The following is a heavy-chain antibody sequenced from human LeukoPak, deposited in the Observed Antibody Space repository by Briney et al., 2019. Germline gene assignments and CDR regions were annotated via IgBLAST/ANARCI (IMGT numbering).Heavy chain of an antibody. CDR2: IYYSGST. D-gene: IGHD5-12*01. Sequence: PSQTLSLTCTVSGGSISSGGYYWSWIRQHPGKGLEWIGYIYYSGSTYYNPSLKSRVTISVDTSKNQFSLKLSSVTAADTAVYYCARDKRDSGYDYQDAFDTWGQGTMVTVSS. J-gene: IGHJ3*02. CDR1: GGSISSGGYY. CDR3: ARDKRDSGYDYQDAFDT. V-gene: IGHV4-31*03.